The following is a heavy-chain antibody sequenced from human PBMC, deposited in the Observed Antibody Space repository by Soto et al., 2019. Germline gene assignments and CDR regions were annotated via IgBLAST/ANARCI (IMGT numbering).Heavy chain of an antibody. CDR3: ARVFGTAGAFDI. J-gene: IGHJ3*02. Sequence: QVQLVQSGAEVKKPGSSVKVSCKASGGTFSSYTISWVRQAPGQGLEWMGRIIPILGIANYAQKFQGRVTITADKSTSTDYMELSSLSSEDTAGYYCARVFGTAGAFDIWGQGTMVTVSS. CDR1: GGTFSSYT. CDR2: IIPILGIA. D-gene: IGHD3-10*01. V-gene: IGHV1-69*02.